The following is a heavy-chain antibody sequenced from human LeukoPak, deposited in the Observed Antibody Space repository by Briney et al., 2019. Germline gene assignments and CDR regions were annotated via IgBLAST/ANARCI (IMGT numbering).Heavy chain of an antibody. V-gene: IGHV4-39*07. J-gene: IGHJ4*02. CDR2: IYYSGST. CDR3: ARTTGGNSIAFDY. Sequence: SETLSLTCTVSGGSIRSSSYYWGWIRQPPGKGLEWIGSIYYSGSTYYNPSLKSRVTISVDTSKNQFSLKLSSVTAADTAVYYCARTTGGNSIAFDYWGQGTLVTVSS. CDR1: GGSIRSSSYY. D-gene: IGHD4-23*01.